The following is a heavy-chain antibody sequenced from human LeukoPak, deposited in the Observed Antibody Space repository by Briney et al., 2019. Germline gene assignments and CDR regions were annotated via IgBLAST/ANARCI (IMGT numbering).Heavy chain of an antibody. V-gene: IGHV4-34*01. J-gene: IGHJ4*02. CDR2: INHSGGT. D-gene: IGHD2-2*01. CDR1: GGSFSGYY. CDR3: ARMPRHYYFDY. Sequence: SETLSLTCAVYGGSFSGYYWSWIRQPPGKGLEWIGEINHSGGTNYNPSLKSRVTISVDTSKNQFSLKLSSVTAADTAVYYCARMPRHYYFDYWGQGTLVTVSS.